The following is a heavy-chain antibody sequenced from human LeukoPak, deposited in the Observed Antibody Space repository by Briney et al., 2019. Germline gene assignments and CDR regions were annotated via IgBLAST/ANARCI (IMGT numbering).Heavy chain of an antibody. Sequence: PGGSLRLSCAASAFTFSSYTMNWVRQAPGKGLEWVSSITGGSGYIYYADSVKGRFTISRDNAKSSLYLQMNSLRAEDTALYYCARDGVSVELPAGMGDFYYYMDVWGKGTTVTVSS. CDR2: ITGGSGYI. J-gene: IGHJ6*03. CDR3: ARDGVSVELPAGMGDFYYYMDV. D-gene: IGHD2-2*01. CDR1: AFTFSSYT. V-gene: IGHV3-21*01.